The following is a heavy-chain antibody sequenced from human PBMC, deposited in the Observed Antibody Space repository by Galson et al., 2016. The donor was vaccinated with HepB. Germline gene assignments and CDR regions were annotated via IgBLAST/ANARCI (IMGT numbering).Heavy chain of an antibody. Sequence: SLRLSCAASGFTFEDYSMHWVRQAPGKGLEWISLISWDGDITYYAESVEGRFTVSRDNSKSSLYLQLNDLRTDDTALYYCTKEGDGSGSFLDYWGQGTLVTVSS. J-gene: IGHJ4*02. V-gene: IGHV3-43*01. CDR1: GFTFEDYS. CDR2: ISWDGDIT. D-gene: IGHD3-10*01. CDR3: TKEGDGSGSFLDY.